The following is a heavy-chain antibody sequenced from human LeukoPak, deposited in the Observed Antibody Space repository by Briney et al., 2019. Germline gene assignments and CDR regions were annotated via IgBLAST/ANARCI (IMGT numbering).Heavy chain of an antibody. Sequence: SETLSLTCAVYGGSFSGYYWSWIRQPPGKGLEWIGEINHSGSTNYNPSLKSRVTISVDTSKNQFSLKLSSVTAADTAVYYCARALDIYLVVVTPDYWGQGTLVTVSS. CDR1: GGSFSGYY. CDR3: ARALDIYLVVVTPDY. J-gene: IGHJ4*02. D-gene: IGHD2-15*01. CDR2: INHSGST. V-gene: IGHV4-34*01.